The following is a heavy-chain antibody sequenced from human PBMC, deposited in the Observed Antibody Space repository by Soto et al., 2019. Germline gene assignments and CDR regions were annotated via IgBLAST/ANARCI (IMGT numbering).Heavy chain of an antibody. CDR1: GFNFSSYV. Sequence: TGGSLRLSCAASGFNFSSYVMRWVRQAPGKGLEWVAVISYDGSNKYYADSVKGRFTISGDNSKNTLYLQMNSLRAEDTAVYYCSKEIGQGSSWYSAGAFDYWGQGTLVTVSS. D-gene: IGHD6-13*01. CDR3: SKEIGQGSSWYSAGAFDY. V-gene: IGHV3-30*18. J-gene: IGHJ4*02. CDR2: ISYDGSNK.